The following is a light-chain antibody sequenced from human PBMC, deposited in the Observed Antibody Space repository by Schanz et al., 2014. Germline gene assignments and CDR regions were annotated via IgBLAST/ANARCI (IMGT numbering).Light chain of an antibody. Sequence: IQLTQSPSSLSASVGDRVTITCRASQGISSYLAWYQQKPGKAPKLLIYAASSLQSGVPSRFSGSGSGTDFTLTISSLQPEDFATYYCQQSYSTPSRTFGQGTKLEIK. CDR1: QGISSY. CDR3: QQSYSTPSRT. CDR2: AAS. J-gene: IGKJ2*01. V-gene: IGKV1-39*01.